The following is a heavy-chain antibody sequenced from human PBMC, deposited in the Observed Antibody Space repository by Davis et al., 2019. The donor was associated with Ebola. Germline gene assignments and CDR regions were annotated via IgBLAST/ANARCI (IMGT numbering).Heavy chain of an antibody. CDR2: IYFSGST. J-gene: IGHJ4*02. CDR1: GSSISSSSYY. CDR3: ARLSSSVAGLY. V-gene: IGHV4-39*01. Sequence: SETLSLTCTVSGSSISSSSYYWGWIRQPPGKGLEWIGSIYFSGSTYYNPSLKSRVTISVDTSKNQFSLKLSSVTAADTAVYYCARLSSSVAGLYWGQGILVTVSS. D-gene: IGHD6-19*01.